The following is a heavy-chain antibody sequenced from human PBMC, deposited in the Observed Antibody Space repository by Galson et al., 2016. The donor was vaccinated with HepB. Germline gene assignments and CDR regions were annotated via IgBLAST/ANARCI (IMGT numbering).Heavy chain of an antibody. V-gene: IGHV3-74*01. D-gene: IGHD6-19*01. J-gene: IGHJ5*02. CDR1: GFTFSSYW. CDR3: ARASVAGTWWFDP. Sequence: SLRLSCAASGFTFSSYWMHWVRQAPGKGLVWVSRINSDGSNTACADSVKGQFTISRDNAKNSLYLQMNSLRDDDTAVYYCARASVAGTWWFDPWGQGTLVTVSS. CDR2: INSDGSNT.